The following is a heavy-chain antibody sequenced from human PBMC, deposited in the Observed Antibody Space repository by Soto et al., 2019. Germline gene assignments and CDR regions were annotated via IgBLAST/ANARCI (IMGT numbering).Heavy chain of an antibody. CDR1: GFTLSSYS. V-gene: IGHV3-30-3*02. Sequence: QVQLVESGGGVVQPGRSLRLSCAASGFTLSSYSMHWVRQAPGKGLEWVGVISYDGNKKYYRDSVKGRFSISRDTSNNTVQLQMNSLRPDDTAVYYCARSVAVAGLVYWGQGSLVTVSS. J-gene: IGHJ4*02. CDR3: ARSVAVAGLVY. CDR2: ISYDGNKK. D-gene: IGHD6-19*01.